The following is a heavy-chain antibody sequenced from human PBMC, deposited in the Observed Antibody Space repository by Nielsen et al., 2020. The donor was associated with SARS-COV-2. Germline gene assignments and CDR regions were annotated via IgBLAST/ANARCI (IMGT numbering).Heavy chain of an antibody. J-gene: IGHJ4*02. Sequence: GGSLRLSCAASGFTFSNYVMNWVRQSPGKGLEWVGFIRSNTCGGKTEYAASVKGRFTISRDNSKNTPYLQMNSLRAEETAVYYCAREAWDISGYFVYWGQGTLVTVSS. D-gene: IGHD3-22*01. CDR2: IRSNTCGGKT. CDR3: AREAWDISGYFVY. V-gene: IGHV3-49*04. CDR1: GFTFSNYV.